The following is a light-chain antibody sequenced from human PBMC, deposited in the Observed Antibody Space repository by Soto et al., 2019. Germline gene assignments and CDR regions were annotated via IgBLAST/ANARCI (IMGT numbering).Light chain of an antibody. Sequence: QSFLTQPASVSESPGQSITIPCTGISSDVGSSDLVSWYQQHPGRAPKLMIYEASKRPSGVSNRFSGSKSGNTASLTISGLQAEDEADYCCCSYSGSITWVFGGGTQLTVL. CDR1: SSDVGSSDL. V-gene: IGLV2-23*01. J-gene: IGLJ3*02. CDR2: EAS. CDR3: CSYSGSITWV.